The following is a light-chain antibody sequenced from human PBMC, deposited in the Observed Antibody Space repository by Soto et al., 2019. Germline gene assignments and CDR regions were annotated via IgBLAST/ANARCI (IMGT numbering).Light chain of an antibody. V-gene: IGLV1-44*01. CDR3: AAWDDSLNGHVV. Sequence: QSVLTHPPSASGTPRQRVTISCSGSSSNIGSNTVNWYQQLPGTAPKLLIYSNNQRPSGVPDRFSGSKSGTSASLAISGLQSEDEADYYCAAWDDSLNGHVVFGGGTKLTVL. J-gene: IGLJ2*01. CDR1: SSNIGSNT. CDR2: SNN.